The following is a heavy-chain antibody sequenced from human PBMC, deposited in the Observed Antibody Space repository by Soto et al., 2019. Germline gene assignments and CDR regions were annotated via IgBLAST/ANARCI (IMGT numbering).Heavy chain of an antibody. CDR1: GGSISSYY. D-gene: IGHD2-15*01. CDR3: ASHVVDAYYYYGMDV. Sequence: SETLSLTCTVSGGSISSYYWSWIRQPPGKGLEWIGYIYYSGSTNYNPSLKSRVTISVDTSKNQFSLKLSSVTAADTAVYYCASHVVDAYYYYGMDVWGQGTTVTVSS. CDR2: IYYSGST. J-gene: IGHJ6*02. V-gene: IGHV4-59*01.